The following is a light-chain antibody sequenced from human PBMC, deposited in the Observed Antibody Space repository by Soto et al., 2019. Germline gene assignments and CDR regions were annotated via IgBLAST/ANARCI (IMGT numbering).Light chain of an antibody. V-gene: IGKV1-8*01. CDR3: QQYYSYPYT. CDR2: AAS. Sequence: AIRMTQSPSSFSASTGDRVTITCRASQSISSYLAWYQQKPGKAPKLLIYAASTLQSGIPARFSGSGSGTDFTLTISCLQSEDFAAYYCQQYYSYPYTFGRGTKLEIK. J-gene: IGKJ2*01. CDR1: QSISSY.